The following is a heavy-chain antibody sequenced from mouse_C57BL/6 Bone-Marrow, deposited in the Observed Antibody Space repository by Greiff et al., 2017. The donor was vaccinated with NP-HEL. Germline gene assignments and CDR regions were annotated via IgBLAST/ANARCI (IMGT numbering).Heavy chain of an antibody. CDR3: ARDGYYRAWFAY. Sequence: VQLQQSGPELVKPGASVKISCKASGYAFSSSWMNWVKQRPGKGLEWIGRIYPGDGDTNYNGKFKGKATLTADKSSSTAYMQLSRLTSDDSAVYVCARDGYYRAWFAYWGQGTLVTVSA. J-gene: IGHJ3*01. CDR1: GYAFSSSW. V-gene: IGHV1-82*01. D-gene: IGHD2-3*01. CDR2: IYPGDGDT.